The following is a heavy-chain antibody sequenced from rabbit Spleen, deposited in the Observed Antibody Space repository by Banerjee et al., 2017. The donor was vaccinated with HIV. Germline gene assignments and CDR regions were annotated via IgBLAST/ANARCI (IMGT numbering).Heavy chain of an antibody. Sequence: QSLEESGGDLVKPGASLTLTCTASGFSFSYDYYMCWVRQAPGKGLECVACIYAGSSGSTYYASWAKGRFIMSRTSSTKVTLQMTSLTAADTATYFCARDLVAVIGWNFSLWGPGTLVTVS. CDR1: GFSFSYDYY. D-gene: IGHD1-1*01. CDR3: ARDLVAVIGWNFSL. V-gene: IGHV1S40*01. CDR2: IYAGSSGST. J-gene: IGHJ4*01.